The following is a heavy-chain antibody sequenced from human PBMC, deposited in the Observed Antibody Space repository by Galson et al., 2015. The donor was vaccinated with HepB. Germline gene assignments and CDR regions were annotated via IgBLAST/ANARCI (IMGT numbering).Heavy chain of an antibody. CDR2: ISAYNGNK. J-gene: IGHJ4*02. CDR1: GFTFTSSA. D-gene: IGHD6-19*01. V-gene: IGHV1-18*01. CDR3: ARDLGEIAVAAIFFDF. Sequence: SVKVSCKASGFTFTSSAMQWVRQARGQRLEWLGWISAYNGNKNYAQKLQGRVTMTTDTSTSTAYMELRSLRSDDTAVYYCARDLGEIAVAAIFFDFWGQGTQVTVSS.